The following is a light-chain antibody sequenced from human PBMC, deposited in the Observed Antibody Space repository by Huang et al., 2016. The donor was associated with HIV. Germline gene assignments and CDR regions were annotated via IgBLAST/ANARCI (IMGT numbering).Light chain of an antibody. CDR2: DAS. Sequence: DIQMTQSPSSLSASVGDRVTITCQASQDISIYLNWYQQKPGKAPKLLIYDASNLETGVPSRFSGSGAGTDFTFTISSVQSEDIATYYCQQYDNFLSVGPGTKVDIK. J-gene: IGKJ3*01. CDR1: QDISIY. CDR3: QQYDNFLS. V-gene: IGKV1-33*01.